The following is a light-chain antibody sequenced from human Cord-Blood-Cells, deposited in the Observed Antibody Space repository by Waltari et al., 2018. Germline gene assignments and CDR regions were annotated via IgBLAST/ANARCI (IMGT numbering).Light chain of an antibody. V-gene: IGKV1-5*01. CDR3: QQYNSYSYT. CDR1: QSISSW. Sequence: DIQMTQSPSTLSASVGDRVTITCRASQSISSWMAWYQQKTGKAPKLLIYDASSLESGVPSRFSCSGSGTEFTLTISSLQPNDFATYYCQQYNSYSYTFGQGTKREIK. J-gene: IGKJ2*01. CDR2: DAS.